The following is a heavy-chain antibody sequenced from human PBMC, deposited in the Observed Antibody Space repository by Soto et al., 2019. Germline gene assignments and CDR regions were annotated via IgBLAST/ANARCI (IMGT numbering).Heavy chain of an antibody. Sequence: QVQLVESGGGVVQPGTSLRLSCVASAFAFTSHALHWVRQAPGKGLEWVAIISYDGSHKYYADSVKGRFTISRDNSKNTLYLQMNSLRVEDTAVYYCAREVVAPPDHYYGMDVWGQGTTVTVSS. CDR3: AREVVAPPDHYYGMDV. V-gene: IGHV3-30-3*01. CDR2: ISYDGSHK. J-gene: IGHJ6*02. CDR1: AFAFTSHA. D-gene: IGHD2-2*01.